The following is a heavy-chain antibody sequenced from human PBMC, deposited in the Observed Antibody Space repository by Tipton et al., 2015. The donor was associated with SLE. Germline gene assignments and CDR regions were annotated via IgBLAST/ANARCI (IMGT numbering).Heavy chain of an antibody. V-gene: IGHV1-2*06. D-gene: IGHD2-2*01. J-gene: IGHJ4*02. CDR1: GYIFTAYY. Sequence: QSGAEVKSPGASVKVSCKAAGYIFTAYYIYWVRQAPGQGLEWMGRIKVNSGETNFAQKFQGRVTMITDTSVSTAHMDLSSLRSDDSAVYYCARAKYQLAPFDYWGQGTLVTVSS. CDR3: ARAKYQLAPFDY. CDR2: IKVNSGET.